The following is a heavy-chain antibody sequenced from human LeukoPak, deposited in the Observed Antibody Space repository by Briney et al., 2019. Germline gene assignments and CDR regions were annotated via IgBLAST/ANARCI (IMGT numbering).Heavy chain of an antibody. V-gene: IGHV5-51*01. CDR1: GYSFTNYW. J-gene: IGHJ4*02. Sequence: GESLKISCKGSGYSFTNYWIGWVRQMPGKGLEWMGIIYPGDSDTRYSPSFQGQVTISADKSISTAYLQWSSLKASDTAMYYCARRVGSGWYRSKIAFYYFDYWGQGTLVTVSS. CDR2: IYPGDSDT. D-gene: IGHD6-19*01. CDR3: ARRVGSGWYRSKIAFYYFDY.